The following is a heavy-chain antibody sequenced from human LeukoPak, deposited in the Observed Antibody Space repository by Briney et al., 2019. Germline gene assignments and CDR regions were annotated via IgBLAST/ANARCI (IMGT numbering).Heavy chain of an antibody. J-gene: IGHJ6*02. Sequence: GGSLRLSCAASGFPFDVYIMHWVRHAPGQGLEGVSLLCWDGGSPYYADSVKGRFTISRDNSKNSLYLQMNSLRTEDTALYYCAKGKDSYSSTGYGMDVWGQGTTVTVSS. V-gene: IGHV3-43*01. D-gene: IGHD6-13*01. CDR1: GFPFDVYI. CDR2: LCWDGGSP. CDR3: AKGKDSYSSTGYGMDV.